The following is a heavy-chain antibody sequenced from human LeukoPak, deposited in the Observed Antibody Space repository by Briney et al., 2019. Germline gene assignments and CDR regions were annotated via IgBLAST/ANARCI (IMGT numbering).Heavy chain of an antibody. CDR2: INHSGST. CDR1: GGSFSGYY. V-gene: IGHV4-34*01. D-gene: IGHD6-13*01. Sequence: SETLSLTCAVYGGSFSGYYWSWIRQPPGKGLEWIGEINHSGSTNYNPSLKSRVTISVDTSKNQFSLKLSSVTAADTAVYYCARHEDIAAANWFDPWGQGTLVTVSS. CDR3: ARHEDIAAANWFDP. J-gene: IGHJ5*02.